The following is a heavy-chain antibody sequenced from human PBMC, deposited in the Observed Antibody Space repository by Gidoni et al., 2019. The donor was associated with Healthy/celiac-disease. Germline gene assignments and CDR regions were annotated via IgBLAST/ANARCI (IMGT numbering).Heavy chain of an antibody. Sequence: EVQLVQSGAEVKKPGESLRSSCKGSGYSLTSYWISWVRQMPGKGLEWMGRIDPSDSYTNYSPSFQGHVTISADKSISTAYLQWSSLKASDTAMYYCASLPISVAGMDVWGQGTTVTVSS. CDR2: IDPSDSYT. J-gene: IGHJ6*02. CDR1: GYSLTSYW. V-gene: IGHV5-10-1*03. CDR3: ASLPISVAGMDV. D-gene: IGHD3-3*01.